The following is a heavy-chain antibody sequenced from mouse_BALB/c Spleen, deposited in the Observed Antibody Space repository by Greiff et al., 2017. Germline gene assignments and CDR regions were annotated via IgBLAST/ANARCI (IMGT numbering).Heavy chain of an antibody. Sequence: DVQLQESGAELVRSGASVKLSCTASGFNIKDYYMHWVKQRPEQGLEWIGWIDPENGDTEYAPKFQGKATMTADTSSNTAYLQLSSLTSEDTAVYYCNTYRGHFDYWGQGTTLTVSS. CDR2: IDPENGDT. J-gene: IGHJ2*01. D-gene: IGHD5-1*01. V-gene: IGHV14-4*02. CDR1: GFNIKDYY. CDR3: NTYRGHFDY.